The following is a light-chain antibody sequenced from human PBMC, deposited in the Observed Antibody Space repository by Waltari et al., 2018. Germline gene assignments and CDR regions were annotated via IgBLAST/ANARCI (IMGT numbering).Light chain of an antibody. Sequence: QSALTQPAPVSGSPGQSITISCTGTSSDVGGYNSVSWYQQHPGKAPKLMIYEVSYRPSGVSTRFSGSKSGNTASLTISGLQAEDEADYYCNSYTNSKTQIFGGGTKLTVL. CDR3: NSYTNSKTQI. V-gene: IGLV2-14*01. CDR1: SSDVGGYNS. CDR2: EVS. J-gene: IGLJ2*01.